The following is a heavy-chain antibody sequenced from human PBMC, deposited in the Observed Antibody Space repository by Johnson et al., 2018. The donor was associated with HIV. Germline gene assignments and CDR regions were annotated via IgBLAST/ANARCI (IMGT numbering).Heavy chain of an antibody. CDR2: VSDDGDNK. V-gene: IGHV3-30-3*01. J-gene: IGHJ3*02. CDR3: VRVGKYCGDDCHLGVDAFDI. CDR1: EFTFSNYA. D-gene: IGHD2-21*02. Sequence: QMQLVESGGGVVQPGRSLRLSCAASEFTFSNYAMHWVRQAPGKGLEWVAVVSDDGDNKYYADSVKGRFTISRDNAKNSLYLDMNSLRVEDTALYYCVRVGKYCGDDCHLGVDAFDIWGQGTMVTVSS.